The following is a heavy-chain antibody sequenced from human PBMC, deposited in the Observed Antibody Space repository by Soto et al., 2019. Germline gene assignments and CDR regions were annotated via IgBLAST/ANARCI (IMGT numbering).Heavy chain of an antibody. CDR1: GGSISSGGYY. CDR3: ARGVTMVRGVIHTPYFDY. V-gene: IGHV4-31*03. J-gene: IGHJ4*02. CDR2: IYYSGST. Sequence: QVQLQESGPGLVKPSQTLSLTCTVSGGSISSGGYYWSWIRQHPGKVLEWIGYIYYSGSTYYNPSLKRRVTISVDTSKNQFSLKLSSVTAADTAVYYCARGVTMVRGVIHTPYFDYWGQGTLVTVSS. D-gene: IGHD3-10*01.